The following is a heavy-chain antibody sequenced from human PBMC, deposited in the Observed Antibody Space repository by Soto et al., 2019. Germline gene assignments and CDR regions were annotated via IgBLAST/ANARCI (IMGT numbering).Heavy chain of an antibody. V-gene: IGHV3-33*01. CDR2: IWYDGSNK. J-gene: IGHJ6*02. Sequence: GGSLRLSCAASGFTFSSYGMHWVRQAPGKGLEWVAVIWYDGSNKYYADSVKGRFTISRDNSKNTLYLQMDSLRAEDTAVYYCARDLGVAGPNYYGMDVWGQGTTVTVSS. D-gene: IGHD6-19*01. CDR3: ARDLGVAGPNYYGMDV. CDR1: GFTFSSYG.